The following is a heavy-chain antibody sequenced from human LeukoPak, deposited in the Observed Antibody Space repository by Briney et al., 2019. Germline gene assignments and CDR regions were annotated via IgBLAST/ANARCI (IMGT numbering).Heavy chain of an antibody. CDR3: ASHRRYTTGSEEFDY. V-gene: IGHV4-39*01. J-gene: IGHJ4*02. D-gene: IGHD2/OR15-2a*01. CDR2: IYYNGNT. Sequence: PSETLSLTCTVSGGSISSSDYYGAWLRQPPGKGLEWVGSIYYNGNTYYNPSLKSRVTISVDMSNNQFSLKLSSVTAADTAVYYCASHRRYTTGSEEFDYWGQGTLVTVSS. CDR1: GGSISSSDYY.